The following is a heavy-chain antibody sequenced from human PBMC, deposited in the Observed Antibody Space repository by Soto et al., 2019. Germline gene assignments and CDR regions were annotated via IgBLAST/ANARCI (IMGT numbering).Heavy chain of an antibody. J-gene: IGHJ4*02. V-gene: IGHV1-18*01. CDR3: VRGSISSGTPFDY. Sequence: ASVKVSCKASGYTLTSYDISWVRQAPGQGLEWMGWSSTYSSRTNFAQKFRGRVTVTTDTSTSTVYMELRTLTSDDTAVFYYVRGSISSGTPFDYRGQGPLVTVSS. D-gene: IGHD3-10*01. CDR2: SSTYSSRT. CDR1: GYTLTSYD.